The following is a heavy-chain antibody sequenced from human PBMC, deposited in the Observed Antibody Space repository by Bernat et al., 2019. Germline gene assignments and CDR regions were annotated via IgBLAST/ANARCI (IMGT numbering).Heavy chain of an antibody. D-gene: IGHD2-21*01. V-gene: IGHV3-30-3*01. CDR3: ARDPYCGGDCYHYGMDV. J-gene: IGHJ6*02. CDR2: ISYDGSNK. Sequence: VQLVESGGGVVQPGRSLRLSCAASGFTFSSYAMHWVRQAPGKGLEWVAVISYDGSNKYYADSVKGRFTISRDNSKNTLYLQMNSLRAEDTAVYYCARDPYCGGDCYHYGMDVWGQGTTVTVSS. CDR1: GFTFSSYA.